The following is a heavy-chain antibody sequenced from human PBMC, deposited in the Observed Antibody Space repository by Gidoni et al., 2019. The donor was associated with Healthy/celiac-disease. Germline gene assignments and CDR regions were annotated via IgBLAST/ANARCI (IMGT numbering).Heavy chain of an antibody. CDR2: ISSSSSYI. D-gene: IGHD6-19*01. CDR1: GFTFSSYS. V-gene: IGHV3-21*01. CDR3: AREHIAVAGTAGGD. Sequence: EVQLVESGGGLVKPGGSLRLSCAASGFTFSSYSMNWVRQAPGKGLEWVSSISSSSSYIYYADSVKGRFTISRDNAKNSLYLQMNSLRAEDTAVYYCAREHIAVAGTAGGDWGQGTLVTVSS. J-gene: IGHJ4*02.